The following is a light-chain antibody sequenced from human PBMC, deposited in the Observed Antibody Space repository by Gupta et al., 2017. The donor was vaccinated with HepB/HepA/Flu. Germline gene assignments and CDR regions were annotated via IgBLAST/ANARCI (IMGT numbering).Light chain of an antibody. V-gene: IGLV3-19*01. CDR3: NSRVRSGNRVV. Sequence: SSELTQDPAVSVALGQTVRITCQVDSLRSYYASWYQQKPGQAPVLVIYGKNNRPSGIPDRFSGSSSGNTASLTITGAQAEDEADYYCNSRVRSGNRVVFGGGTKLTVL. CDR1: SLRSYY. CDR2: GKN. J-gene: IGLJ2*01.